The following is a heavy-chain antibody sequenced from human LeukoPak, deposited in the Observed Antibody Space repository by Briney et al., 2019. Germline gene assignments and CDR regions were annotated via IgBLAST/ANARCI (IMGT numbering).Heavy chain of an antibody. CDR2: IRQDGGET. CDR3: ARWRQSSTWYWLDP. V-gene: IGHV3-7*01. J-gene: IGHJ5*02. Sequence: GGSLRLSCAASGFTLSSHWMGWIRQAPGKGLEWVANIRQDGGETYYVDSVKGRFTISRDNAKNSLCLQMNSLRVEETAMYYCARWRQSSTWYWLDPWGQGTLVTVSP. D-gene: IGHD6-13*01. CDR1: GFTLSSHW.